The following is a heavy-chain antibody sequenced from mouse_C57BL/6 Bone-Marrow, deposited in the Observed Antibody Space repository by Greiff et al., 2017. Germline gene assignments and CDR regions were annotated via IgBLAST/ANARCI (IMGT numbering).Heavy chain of an antibody. CDR3: ARHGGYYGSSYRYFDV. Sequence: QVHVKQSGAELVKPGASVKLSCKASGYTFTEYTIHWVKQRSGQGLEWIGWFYPGSGSIKYNEKFKDKATLTADKSSSTVYMELSRLTSEDSAVYFCARHGGYYGSSYRYFDVWGTGTTVTVSS. CDR1: GYTFTEYT. J-gene: IGHJ1*03. CDR2: FYPGSGSI. V-gene: IGHV1-62-2*01. D-gene: IGHD1-1*01.